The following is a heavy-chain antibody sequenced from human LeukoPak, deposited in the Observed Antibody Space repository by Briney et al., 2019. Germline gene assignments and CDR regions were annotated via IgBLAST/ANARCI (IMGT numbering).Heavy chain of an antibody. CDR3: AKDRRQQLVLGLCDY. V-gene: IGHV3-23*01. CDR1: GFTFSSYA. Sequence: GGSLRLSCAASGFTFSSYAMSWVRQAPGKGLEWVSAISGSGGSTYYADSVKGRFTISRDNSKNTLYLQMNSLRAEDTAVYYCAKDRRQQLVLGLCDYWGQGTLVTVSS. J-gene: IGHJ4*02. CDR2: ISGSGGST. D-gene: IGHD6-13*01.